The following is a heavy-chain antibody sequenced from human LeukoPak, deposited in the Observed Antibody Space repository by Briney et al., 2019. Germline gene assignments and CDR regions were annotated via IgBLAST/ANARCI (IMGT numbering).Heavy chain of an antibody. CDR2: INPNSGGT. CDR1: GYTFTGYY. D-gene: IGHD6-19*01. J-gene: IGHJ5*02. Sequence: ASVKVSCKASGYTFTGYYMHWVRQASGQGLEWMGRINPNSGGTNYAQKFQGRVTMTRDTSISTAYMELSRLRSDDTAVYYCARVGSGWQQVWFDPWGQGTLVTVSS. V-gene: IGHV1-2*06. CDR3: ARVGSGWQQVWFDP.